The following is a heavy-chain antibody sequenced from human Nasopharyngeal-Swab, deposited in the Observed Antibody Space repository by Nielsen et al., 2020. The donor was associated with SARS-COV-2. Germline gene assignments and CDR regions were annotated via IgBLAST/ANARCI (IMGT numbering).Heavy chain of an antibody. CDR2: IYPDDSDT. CDR3: ARLRGSAFYYYYLDV. V-gene: IGHV5-51*01. CDR1: EYSFTTFW. Sequence: GESLKISCKGSEYSFTTFWITWVRQMPGKGLEWMGIIYPDDSDTRYSPSFQGQVTFSVDKSTSTAYLQWSSLKASDTAMYYCARLRGSAFYYYYLDVWGKGTTVTVSS. D-gene: IGHD2-15*01. J-gene: IGHJ6*03.